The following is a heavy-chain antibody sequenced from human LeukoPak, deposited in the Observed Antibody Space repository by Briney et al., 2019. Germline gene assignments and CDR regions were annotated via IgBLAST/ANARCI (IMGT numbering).Heavy chain of an antibody. D-gene: IGHD6-19*01. Sequence: SGPTLVNPTQTLTLTCTFSGFSLSTSGVGVGWIRQPPGKALEWLALIYWDDEKRYSPSLKSRLTITKDTSKNQVVLTMTNMDPGDTATYYCAHRRGSSGWSQGYFDYWGQGTLVTVSS. CDR3: AHRRGSSGWSQGYFDY. CDR2: IYWDDEK. V-gene: IGHV2-5*02. CDR1: GFSLSTSGVG. J-gene: IGHJ4*02.